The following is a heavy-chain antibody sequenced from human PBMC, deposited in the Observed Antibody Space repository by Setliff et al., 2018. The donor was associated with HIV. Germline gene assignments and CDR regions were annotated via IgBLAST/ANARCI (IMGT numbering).Heavy chain of an antibody. CDR1: GFTFSDYY. D-gene: IGHD5-12*01. J-gene: IGHJ2*01. V-gene: IGHV3-11*04. CDR3: ARVPVMATITYWYFDL. Sequence: PGESLKISCAASGFTFSDYYMSWIRQAPGKGLEWISYISRGGRTKYYADSVKGRFTISRDNAKNSLYLQMNSLRAEDTTIYYCARVPVMATITYWYFDLWGRGTLVTVS. CDR2: ISRGGRTK.